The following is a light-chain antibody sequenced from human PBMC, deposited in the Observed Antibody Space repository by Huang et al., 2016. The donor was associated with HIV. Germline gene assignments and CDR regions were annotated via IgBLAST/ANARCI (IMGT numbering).Light chain of an antibody. V-gene: IGKV4-1*01. J-gene: IGKJ1*01. CDR1: QSILHTSKHKNF. Sequence: DIVMTQSPDSLTVSLGERATINCKSSQSILHTSKHKNFLSWFQQKPGQPPKLLMHWESTRESGVPDRFSGSGSGTDFTLTINGLQAEDVAVYYCQQYFSTPRTFGQGTRVEIK. CDR2: WES. CDR3: QQYFSTPRT.